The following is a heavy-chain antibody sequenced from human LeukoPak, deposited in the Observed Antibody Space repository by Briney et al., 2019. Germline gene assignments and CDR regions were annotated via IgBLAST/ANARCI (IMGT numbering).Heavy chain of an antibody. J-gene: IGHJ4*02. CDR2: INPNSGGT. Sequence: GASVKVSCKASGYTFIGYYMHWVRQAPGQGLEWMGRINPNSGGTNYAQKFQGRVTMTRDTSISTAYMELSRLRSDDTAVYYCARMYEWFGELLPPLDYWGQGTLVTVSS. CDR1: GYTFIGYY. D-gene: IGHD3-10*01. V-gene: IGHV1-2*06. CDR3: ARMYEWFGELLPPLDY.